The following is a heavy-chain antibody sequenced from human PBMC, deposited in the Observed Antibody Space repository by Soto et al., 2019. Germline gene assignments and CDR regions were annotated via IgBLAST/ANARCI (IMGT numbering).Heavy chain of an antibody. D-gene: IGHD3-22*01. Sequence: SVKVSCKASGGTFSSYAISWVRQAPGQGLEWMGGIIPIFGTANYAQKFQGRVTITADESTSTAYMELSSLRSEDTAVYYCARSEDSSGYSGLFDYWGQGTLVTVSS. V-gene: IGHV1-69*13. CDR2: IIPIFGTA. CDR1: GGTFSSYA. J-gene: IGHJ4*02. CDR3: ARSEDSSGYSGLFDY.